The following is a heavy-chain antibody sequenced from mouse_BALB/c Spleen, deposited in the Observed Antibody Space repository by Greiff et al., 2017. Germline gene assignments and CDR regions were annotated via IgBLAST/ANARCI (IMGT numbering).Heavy chain of an antibody. D-gene: IGHD1-1*01. J-gene: IGHJ2*01. V-gene: IGHV5-4*02. CDR1: GFTFSDYY. Sequence: DVMLVESGGGLVKPGGSLKLSCAASGFTFSDYYMYWVRQTPEKRLEWVATISDGGSYTYYPDSVKGRFTISRDNAKNNLYLQMSSLKSEDTAMYYCARESPHYYGSNSLDYWGQGTTLTVSS. CDR3: ARESPHYYGSNSLDY. CDR2: ISDGGSYT.